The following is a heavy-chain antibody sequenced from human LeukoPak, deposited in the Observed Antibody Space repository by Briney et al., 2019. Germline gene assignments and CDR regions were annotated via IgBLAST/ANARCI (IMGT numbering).Heavy chain of an antibody. V-gene: IGHV4-59*08. CDR2: IYYTGST. CDR3: ARHPPRINTVRGSRFDY. D-gene: IGHD3-10*01. CDR1: GGSISSYY. J-gene: IGHJ4*02. Sequence: SGPTLVKPSETLSLTCTVSGGSISSYYWSWIRQPPGKGLEWIGYIYYTGSTNYNPSLKSRVTMSVDTSNNQFTLRLSSVTAADTAVYYCARHPPRINTVRGSRFDYWGQGTLVTVSS.